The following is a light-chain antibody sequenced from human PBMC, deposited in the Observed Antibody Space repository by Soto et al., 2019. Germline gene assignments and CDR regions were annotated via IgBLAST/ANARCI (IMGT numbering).Light chain of an antibody. CDR1: QSVSSSY. J-gene: IGKJ4*01. CDR3: QYRGIWPPGAT. CDR2: DAS. V-gene: IGKV3-11*01. Sequence: EIVLTQSPGTLSLSPGERATLSCRASQSVSSSYLAWYQQKPGQPPRLLIYDASNRATAIPVRFSGSGSGTDFTLTISSLEPEDSAVYYCQYRGIWPPGATFGGGTKVEIK.